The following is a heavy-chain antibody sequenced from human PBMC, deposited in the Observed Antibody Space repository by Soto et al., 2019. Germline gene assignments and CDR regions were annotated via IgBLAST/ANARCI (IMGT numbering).Heavy chain of an antibody. D-gene: IGHD2-21*02. Sequence: QVQLQESGPGLVKPSQTLSLTCTVSGGSISSGGSYWSWIRQHPGKGLEGIGYIYYSGSTYYNPSLKSRVTISVDTSKNQFSLKLSSVTAADTAVYYCARASKNGGDVVYWGQGTLVTVSS. J-gene: IGHJ4*02. CDR3: ARASKNGGDVVY. CDR1: GGSISSGGSY. V-gene: IGHV4-31*03. CDR2: IYYSGST.